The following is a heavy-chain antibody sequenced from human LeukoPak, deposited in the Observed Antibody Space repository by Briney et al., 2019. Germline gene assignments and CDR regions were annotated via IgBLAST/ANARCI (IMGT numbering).Heavy chain of an antibody. J-gene: IGHJ3*02. D-gene: IGHD3-3*01. CDR1: GFAFGSEA. V-gene: IGHV3-23*01. CDR2: ISPGGGTT. CDR3: AKDMIYDFWSGLMRNDAFDI. Sequence: AGGSLRLSCAVSGFAFGSEAMSWVRQSPARGLEWVASISPGGGTTYYADYVKGRFTISRDNSNNTLYVQMNSLRAEDTAVYYCAKDMIYDFWSGLMRNDAFDIWGQGTMVTVSS.